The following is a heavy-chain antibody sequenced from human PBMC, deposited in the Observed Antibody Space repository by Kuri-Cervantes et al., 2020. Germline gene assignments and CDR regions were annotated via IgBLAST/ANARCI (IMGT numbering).Heavy chain of an antibody. Sequence: SGPTLVKPTQTLTLTCTFSGFSLSTSGVGVGWVRQPPGKALEWLALLYWDDDKRYSPSLKTRLTISKDTSKNQVVLTMTNMDPVDTATYYCARALAVAGLYYFDYWGQGTLVTVSS. J-gene: IGHJ4*02. CDR2: LYWDDDK. V-gene: IGHV2-5*02. D-gene: IGHD6-19*01. CDR1: GFSLSTSGVG. CDR3: ARALAVAGLYYFDY.